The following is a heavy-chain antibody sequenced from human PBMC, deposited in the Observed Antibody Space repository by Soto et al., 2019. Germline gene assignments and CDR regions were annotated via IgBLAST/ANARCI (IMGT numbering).Heavy chain of an antibody. CDR2: ISAYNGNT. CDR3: ARDPGGCSSTSCFLNRAYYYYGMDV. D-gene: IGHD2-2*01. J-gene: IGHJ6*02. Sequence: ASVKVSCKASGYTFTSYGISWVRQAPGQGLEWMGWISAYNGNTNYAQKLQGRVTMTTDTSTSTAYMELRSLRSDDTAVYYCARDPGGCSSTSCFLNRAYYYYGMDVWGQGTTVTVSS. CDR1: GYTFTSYG. V-gene: IGHV1-18*01.